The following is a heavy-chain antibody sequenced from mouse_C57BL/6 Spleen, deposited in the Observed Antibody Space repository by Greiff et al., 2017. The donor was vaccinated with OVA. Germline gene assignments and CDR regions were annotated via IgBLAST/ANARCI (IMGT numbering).Heavy chain of an antibody. Sequence: EVQLQQSGAELVKPGASVKLSCTASGYNINGYYMHWVKQRPEQGLEWIGGIDPEDGETNYNPKFQGKATITADTSSNTAYLQLSILTSEDTAVYYCARERAYCDDGYAIAYWGQGTLVTVSA. D-gene: IGHD1-2*01. V-gene: IGHV14-2*01. J-gene: IGHJ3*01. CDR1: GYNINGYY. CDR2: IDPEDGET. CDR3: ARERAYCDDGYAIAY.